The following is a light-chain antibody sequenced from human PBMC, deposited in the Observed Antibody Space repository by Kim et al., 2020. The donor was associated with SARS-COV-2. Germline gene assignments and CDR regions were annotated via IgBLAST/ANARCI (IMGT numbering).Light chain of an antibody. CDR3: ISYAGSTYV. Sequence: GQSGTPPCPGPSSDVGAYNHVSWYQQHPGKAPKLMIYEVSTRPSGVPDRFSGSKSGNTASLTVSGLQAEDEADYYCISYAGSTYVFGTGTKVTVL. V-gene: IGLV2-8*01. CDR1: SSDVGAYNH. J-gene: IGLJ1*01. CDR2: EVS.